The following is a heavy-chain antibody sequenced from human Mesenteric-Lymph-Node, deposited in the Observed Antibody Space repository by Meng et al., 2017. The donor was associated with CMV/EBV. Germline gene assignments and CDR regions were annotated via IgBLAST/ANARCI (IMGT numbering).Heavy chain of an antibody. Sequence: ASVKVSCKASGYTFTDYFMHWVRQAPGQGLEWMGWINPNSGGTDFAQKFQGRVTLTRDTSISTAYMELSSLRSEDTAVYYCASPHPDIVVVPAADEHYYYGMDVWGQGTTVTVSS. J-gene: IGHJ6*02. CDR3: ASPHPDIVVVPAADEHYYYGMDV. V-gene: IGHV1-2*02. CDR2: INPNSGGT. D-gene: IGHD2-2*01. CDR1: GYTFTDYF.